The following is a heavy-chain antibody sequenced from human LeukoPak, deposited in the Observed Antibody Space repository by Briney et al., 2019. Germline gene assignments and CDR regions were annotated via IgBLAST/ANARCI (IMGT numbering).Heavy chain of an antibody. Sequence: GGSLRLSCAASGFTFSGSAMHWVRQAPGKGLEWVAFIRYDGSNKYYADSVKGRFTISRDNSKNTLYLQMNSLRAEDTAVYYCAKDTAIPYYYDSSGYPLGAFDYWGQGTLVTVSS. V-gene: IGHV3-30*02. CDR3: AKDTAIPYYYDSSGYPLGAFDY. CDR2: IRYDGSNK. J-gene: IGHJ4*02. D-gene: IGHD3-22*01. CDR1: GFTFSGSA.